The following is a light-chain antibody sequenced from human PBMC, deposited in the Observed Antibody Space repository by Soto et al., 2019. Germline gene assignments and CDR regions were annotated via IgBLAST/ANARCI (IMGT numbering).Light chain of an antibody. CDR3: QHYGSSRT. CDR1: QSITTSY. Sequence: EIVLTQYPGTLSLSPGERCTLSCRASQSITTSYLAWYQKRPGQAPRLLIYGTSSRVTDIPDRFSGSGSGTDFTLTINRLEPEDFAVYYCQHYGSSRTFGQGTKVEIK. CDR2: GTS. V-gene: IGKV3-20*01. J-gene: IGKJ1*01.